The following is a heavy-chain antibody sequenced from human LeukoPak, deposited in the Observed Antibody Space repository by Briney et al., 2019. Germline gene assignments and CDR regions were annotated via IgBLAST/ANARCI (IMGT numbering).Heavy chain of an antibody. CDR2: ISGSGGST. Sequence: GGSLRLSCVASGFTFSSYAMGWVRQAPGKGLEWVSSISGSGGSTYYADSVKGRFTISRDNSKNTLYLQMNSLRAEDTAVYYCAKDQLGSPDCWGQGTLVTVSS. CDR3: AKDQLGSPDC. CDR1: GFTFSSYA. D-gene: IGHD3-10*01. J-gene: IGHJ4*02. V-gene: IGHV3-23*01.